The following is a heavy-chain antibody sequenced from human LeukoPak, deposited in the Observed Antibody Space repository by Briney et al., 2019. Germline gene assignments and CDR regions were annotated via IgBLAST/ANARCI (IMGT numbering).Heavy chain of an antibody. V-gene: IGHV1-46*01. CDR1: GYTFTSYG. D-gene: IGHD6-13*01. CDR3: ARDLMGIAYRGAFYY. J-gene: IGHJ4*02. CDR2: INPSGGST. Sequence: GASVKVSCKASGYTFTSYGISWVRQAPGQGLECMGIINPSGGSTSYAQKFQGRVTMTRDMSTSTVYMELSSLRAEDTAVYYCARDLMGIAYRGAFYYWGQGTLVTVSS.